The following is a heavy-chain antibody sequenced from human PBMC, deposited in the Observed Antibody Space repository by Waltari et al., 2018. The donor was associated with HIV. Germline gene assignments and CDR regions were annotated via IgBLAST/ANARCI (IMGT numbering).Heavy chain of an antibody. J-gene: IGHJ4*02. V-gene: IGHV3-21*01. Sequence: EVQLVESGGGLVKPEGSLRLSCAASGFTFSSYSMNWVRQAPGKGLEWFSSISSSSSYIYYADSVKGRFTISRDNAKNSLYLQMNSLRAEDTAVYYCARDSNTMVRAFDYWGQGTLVTVSS. CDR1: GFTFSSYS. D-gene: IGHD3-10*01. CDR2: ISSSSSYI. CDR3: ARDSNTMVRAFDY.